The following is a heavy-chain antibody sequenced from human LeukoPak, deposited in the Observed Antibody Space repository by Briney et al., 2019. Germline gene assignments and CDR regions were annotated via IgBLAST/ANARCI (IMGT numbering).Heavy chain of an antibody. Sequence: GASVTVSCKASGYSFTSHYMHWVRQAPGQGLEWVGLINPSGSSTLYAKKFQGRVTINRDIATKTDYMELSSLRSEDTAVYYCARDNSVGDVAWWFDPWGQGTLVTVSS. D-gene: IGHD1-26*01. CDR1: GYSFTSHY. CDR3: ARDNSVGDVAWWFDP. CDR2: INPSGSST. V-gene: IGHV1-46*01. J-gene: IGHJ5*02.